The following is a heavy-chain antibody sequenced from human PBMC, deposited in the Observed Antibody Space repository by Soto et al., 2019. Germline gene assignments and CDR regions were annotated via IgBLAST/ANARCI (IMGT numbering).Heavy chain of an antibody. Sequence: SVKVSCKASGGTFSSYAISWVRQAPGQGLEWMGGIIPIFGTANYAQKFQGRVTFTADESMSTTYMELNSLRSEDTAVYYCARGYSPYTWVFNHYYYVMDVCGQGTTVTGSS. D-gene: IGHD6-13*01. CDR1: GGTFSSYA. CDR2: IIPIFGTA. J-gene: IGHJ6*02. V-gene: IGHV1-69*13. CDR3: ARGYSPYTWVFNHYYYVMDV.